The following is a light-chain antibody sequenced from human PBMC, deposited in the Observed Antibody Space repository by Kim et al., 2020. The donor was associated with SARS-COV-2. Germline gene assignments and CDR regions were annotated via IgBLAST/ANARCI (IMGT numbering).Light chain of an antibody. J-gene: IGLJ1*01. CDR3: QAWDSSTGV. V-gene: IGLV3-1*01. Sequence: SYELTQAPSVSVSPGQTANVTCSGDTLGDKSISWYQQRPGQSPVLVIYQDSRRPSGIPERFSGSNSKNTATLTISGTQAVDEADYFCQAWDSSTGVFGTGTKVTVL. CDR1: TLGDKS. CDR2: QDS.